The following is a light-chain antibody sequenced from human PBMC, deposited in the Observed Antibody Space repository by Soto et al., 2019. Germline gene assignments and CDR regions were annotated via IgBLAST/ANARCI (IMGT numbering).Light chain of an antibody. J-gene: IGLJ2*01. Sequence: QSALTQPASVSGSPGQSITISCIGTSNDISPYNYVSWYLHHPGQAPQLLIYDVHNRPSGISARFSGSKSGNTASLTISGRQPDDTALYYCCSYTRSGTLSFGGGTKLTVL. V-gene: IGLV2-14*01. CDR2: DVH. CDR3: CSYTRSGTLS. CDR1: SNDISPYNY.